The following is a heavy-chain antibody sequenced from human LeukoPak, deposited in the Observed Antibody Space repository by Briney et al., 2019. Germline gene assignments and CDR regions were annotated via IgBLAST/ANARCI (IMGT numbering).Heavy chain of an antibody. CDR3: AREVVALDY. J-gene: IGHJ4*02. D-gene: IGHD2-15*01. CDR1: GFTLSSYG. Sequence: GGSLRLSCAASGFTLSSYGMNWVRQAPGKGLEGVSYISSSTSTITYADSVRGRFTISRDNAENSLYLQMNSLRAEDTAVYYCAREVVALDYWGQGTLVSVSS. CDR2: ISSSTSTI. V-gene: IGHV3-48*01.